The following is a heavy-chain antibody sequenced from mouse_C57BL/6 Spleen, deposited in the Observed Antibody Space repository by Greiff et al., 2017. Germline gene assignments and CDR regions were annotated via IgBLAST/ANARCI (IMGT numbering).Heavy chain of an antibody. Sequence: VQLQQSGPELVKPGASVKISCKASGYTFTDYYMNWVKQSHGKSLEWIGDINPNNGGTSYNQKFKGKATLTVDKSSSTAYMELRSLTSEDSAVYYCAREYYGYEGDYWGQGTTLTVSS. D-gene: IGHD2-2*01. CDR3: AREYYGYEGDY. V-gene: IGHV1-26*01. CDR2: INPNNGGT. CDR1: GYTFTDYY. J-gene: IGHJ2*01.